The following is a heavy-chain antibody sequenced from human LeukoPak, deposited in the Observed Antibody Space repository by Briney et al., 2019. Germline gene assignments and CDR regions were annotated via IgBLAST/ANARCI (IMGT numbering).Heavy chain of an antibody. Sequence: TSETLSLTCSVSGGSINSYYWSWIRQPPGKGLEWFGYIYHSGSTNYNPSLKSRVTMSVDTSKSQFSLKLSSVTAADTAVYYCARGYSSSWSRGGRYYYYGMDVWGQGTTVTVSS. CDR3: ARGYSSSWSRGGRYYYYGMDV. J-gene: IGHJ6*02. CDR1: GGSINSYY. V-gene: IGHV4-59*12. D-gene: IGHD6-13*01. CDR2: IYHSGST.